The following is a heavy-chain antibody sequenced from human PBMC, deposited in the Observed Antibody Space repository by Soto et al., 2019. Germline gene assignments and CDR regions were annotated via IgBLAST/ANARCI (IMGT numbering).Heavy chain of an antibody. CDR1: GGSISSSSYY. V-gene: IGHV4-39*01. J-gene: IGHJ5*02. CDR3: ARQSSGWYNWFDP. CDR2: IYYSGSI. D-gene: IGHD6-19*01. Sequence: PSETLSLTCSVSGGSISSSSYYWGWIRRPPGKGLEWIGSIYYSGSIYYNPSLKSRVTISVDTSKNQFSLKLSSVTAAETAVYYCARQSSGWYNWFDPWGQGTLVTVSS.